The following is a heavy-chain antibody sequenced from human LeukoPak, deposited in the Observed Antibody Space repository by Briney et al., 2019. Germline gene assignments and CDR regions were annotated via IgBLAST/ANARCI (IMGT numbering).Heavy chain of an antibody. CDR1: GFTFSSYG. V-gene: IGHV3-23*01. D-gene: IGHD2-2*01. Sequence: PGGSLRLSCAASGFTFSSYGMNWVRQAPGKGLEWVSSIISSGGITFYADSVKGRFTISRDNSKNTLYLQMNNLRAEDTAIYYCAKGYCSSNSCSGRWCFDLWGRGTLVTVSS. CDR2: IISSGGIT. J-gene: IGHJ2*01. CDR3: AKGYCSSNSCSGRWCFDL.